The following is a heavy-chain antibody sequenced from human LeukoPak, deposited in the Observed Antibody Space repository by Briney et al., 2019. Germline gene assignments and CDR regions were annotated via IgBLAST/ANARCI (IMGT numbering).Heavy chain of an antibody. Sequence: GGSLRLSCAASGFSFSTYSMSWVRQAPGKGLEWVSVISDTGATKFYADSVKGRFTISRDNGKNSLYLQMNSLRAEGTAVYYCAKVVVTANWGDLDHWGQGTLVTVSS. CDR1: GFSFSTYS. CDR2: ISDTGATK. V-gene: IGHV3-23*01. D-gene: IGHD2-15*01. J-gene: IGHJ4*02. CDR3: AKVVVTANWGDLDH.